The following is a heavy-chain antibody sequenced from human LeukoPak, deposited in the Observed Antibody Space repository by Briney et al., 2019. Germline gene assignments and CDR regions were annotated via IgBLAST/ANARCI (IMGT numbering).Heavy chain of an antibody. CDR3: ARARRVAATPFDC. CDR2: INPNSGGT. D-gene: IGHD2-15*01. CDR1: GYTFTGYY. J-gene: IGHJ4*02. V-gene: IGHV1-2*02. Sequence: ASVKVSCKASGYTFTGYYMHWVRQAPGQGLEWMGWINPNSGGTNYAQKFQGRVTMTRDTSISTAYMELSRLRSDDTAVYYCARARRVAATPFDCWGQGTLVTVSS.